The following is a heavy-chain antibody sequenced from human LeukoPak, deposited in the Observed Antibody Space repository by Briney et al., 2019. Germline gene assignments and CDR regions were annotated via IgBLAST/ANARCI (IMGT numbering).Heavy chain of an antibody. D-gene: IGHD6-19*01. J-gene: IGHJ4*02. CDR1: GGSISSYY. CDR3: AREGYSSGWYVDY. V-gene: IGHV4-59*01. CDR2: IYYSGST. Sequence: SETLSLTCTVYGGSISSYYWSLIRQPPGKGLEWIGYIYYSGSTNYNPSLKSRVTISVDTSKNQFSLKLSSVTAADTAVYYCAREGYSSGWYVDYWGQGTLVTVSS.